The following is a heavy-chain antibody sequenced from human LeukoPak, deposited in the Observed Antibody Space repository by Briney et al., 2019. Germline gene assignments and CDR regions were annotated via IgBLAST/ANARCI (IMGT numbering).Heavy chain of an antibody. V-gene: IGHV1-18*01. CDR2: ISAYNGNT. D-gene: IGHD3-22*01. CDR1: GYTFTSYG. Sequence: RASVKVSCKASGYTFTSYGISWVRQAPGQGLEWMGWISAYNGNTNYAQKLQGRVTMTTDTSTSTAYMELRSLRSDDTAVYYCASDLHYDSSGYLGNWGQGTLVTVSS. J-gene: IGHJ4*02. CDR3: ASDLHYDSSGYLGN.